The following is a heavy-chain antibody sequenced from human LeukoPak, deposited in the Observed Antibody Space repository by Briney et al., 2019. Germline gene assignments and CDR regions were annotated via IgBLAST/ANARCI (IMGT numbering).Heavy chain of an antibody. CDR1: GASFTRGGYY. D-gene: IGHD3-10*01. CDR2: IFYRGTT. V-gene: IGHV4-31*03. CDR3: ARDFGSGTFYNRPFYY. J-gene: IGHJ4*02. Sequence: PSETLSLTCTVSGASFTRGGYYWSWVRQHPVKGLEWIGYIFYRGTTRCNPSLTIRITMSLDTSKNQFSLRLSSVTAADTAVYYCARDFGSGTFYNRPFYYWGQGTLVAVSS.